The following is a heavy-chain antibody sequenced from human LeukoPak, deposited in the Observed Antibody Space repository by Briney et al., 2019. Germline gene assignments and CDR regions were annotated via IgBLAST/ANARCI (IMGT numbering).Heavy chain of an antibody. CDR2: MNPNSGGI. Sequence: ASMKVSCKASGYTFTGYYIHWVRQAPGQGLEWMGWMNPNSGGINYAQKFQGRVTMTRDTSISTAYMELSRLRSDDTAVYYCARGYCSSSSCYFYNSWGQGTLVTVSS. J-gene: IGHJ4*02. CDR3: ARGYCSSSSCYFYNS. D-gene: IGHD2-2*01. V-gene: IGHV1-2*02. CDR1: GYTFTGYY.